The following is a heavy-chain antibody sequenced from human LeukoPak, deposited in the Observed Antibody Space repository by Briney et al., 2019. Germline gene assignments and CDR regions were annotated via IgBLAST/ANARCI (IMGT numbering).Heavy chain of an antibody. Sequence: GGSLRLSCAASGFTFSSSWMTWVRQAPGKGVEWVAGIREDGSQKSAVDSVRGRFTISRDNAKNSVYLQMNSLRAEDTAVYYCARGPPLGDSYYYYYMDVWGKGTTVTVSS. CDR2: IREDGSQK. J-gene: IGHJ6*03. D-gene: IGHD3-10*01. CDR1: GFTFSSSW. V-gene: IGHV3-7*01. CDR3: ARGPPLGDSYYYYYMDV.